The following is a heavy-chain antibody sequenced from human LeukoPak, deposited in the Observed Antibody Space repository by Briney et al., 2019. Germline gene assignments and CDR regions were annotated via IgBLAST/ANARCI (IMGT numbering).Heavy chain of an antibody. CDR2: INPNSGGT. CDR3: ARAMWQLVSKGDY. CDR1: GYTFTGYY. Sequence: ASVKVSCKASGYTFTGYYMHWVRQAPGQGLEWMGWINPNSGGTNYAQKLQGRVTMTTDTSTSTAYMELRSLRSDDTAVYYCARAMWQLVSKGDYWGQGTLVTVSS. J-gene: IGHJ4*02. D-gene: IGHD6-6*01. V-gene: IGHV1-2*02.